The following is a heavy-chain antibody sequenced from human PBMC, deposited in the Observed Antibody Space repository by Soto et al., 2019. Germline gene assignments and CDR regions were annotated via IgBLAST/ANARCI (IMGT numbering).Heavy chain of an antibody. J-gene: IGHJ4*02. D-gene: IGHD3-22*01. Sequence: QVQLVQSGAEVKKPGASVKVSCKASGYTFTSYGISWVRQAPGQGLEWMGWISAYNGNTNYAQKVQGRVTMTTDTCKSTAYKELGSLRSDDTAVYYCARDFDSSGDYPVKGYWGQGTLVTVSS. CDR1: GYTFTSYG. CDR3: ARDFDSSGDYPVKGY. V-gene: IGHV1-18*01. CDR2: ISAYNGNT.